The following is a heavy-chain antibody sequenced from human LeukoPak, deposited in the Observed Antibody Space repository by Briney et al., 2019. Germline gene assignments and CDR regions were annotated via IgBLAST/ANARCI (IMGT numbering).Heavy chain of an antibody. Sequence: GGSLRLSCAASGFTFSSYWMSWVRQAPGEGLEWVSVIYSGGTTNYADSVKGRFTISRDNSKNTLFLQMNSLRAEDTAVYYCARGGYSSSWYHFDYWGQGTLVTVSS. V-gene: IGHV3-53*01. D-gene: IGHD6-13*01. J-gene: IGHJ4*02. CDR2: IYSGGTT. CDR3: ARGGYSSSWYHFDY. CDR1: GFTFSSYW.